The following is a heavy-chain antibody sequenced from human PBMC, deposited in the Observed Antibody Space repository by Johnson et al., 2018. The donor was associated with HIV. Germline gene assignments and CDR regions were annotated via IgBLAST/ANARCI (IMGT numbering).Heavy chain of an antibody. CDR2: ISSSGGTT. CDR1: GFNFNDNY. D-gene: IGHD1-26*01. Sequence: QVQLVESGGGLVKPGGSLRLSCAASGFNFNDNYMAWIRQAPGKGLEWVSYISSSGGTTHNADSVKGRFTISRNNAKNSLYLQMNSLRAEDTALYYCAKVDKVGSWELLFGAFDIWGQGTMVAVSS. J-gene: IGHJ3*02. V-gene: IGHV3-11*01. CDR3: AKVDKVGSWELLFGAFDI.